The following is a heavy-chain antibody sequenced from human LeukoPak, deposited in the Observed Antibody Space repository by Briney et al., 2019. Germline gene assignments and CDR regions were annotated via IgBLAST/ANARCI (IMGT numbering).Heavy chain of an antibody. CDR3: ARGYYYDSSGYYGLALDY. V-gene: IGHV4-34*01. J-gene: IGHJ4*02. CDR1: GFTFSSYS. Sequence: GSLRLSCAASGFTFSSYSMTWVRQPPGKGLEWIGEINHSGSTNYNPSLKSRVTISVDTSKNQFSLKLSSVTAADTAVYYCARGYYYDSSGYYGLALDYWGQGTLVTVSS. D-gene: IGHD3-22*01. CDR2: INHSGST.